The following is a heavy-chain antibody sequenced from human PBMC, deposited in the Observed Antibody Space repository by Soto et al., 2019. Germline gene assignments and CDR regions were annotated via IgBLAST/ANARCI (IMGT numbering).Heavy chain of an antibody. Sequence: SETLSVTCTFSDGSVSSGSYYWSWIRQPPGKGLEWIGYIYYSGSTNYNPSLKSRVTISVDTSKNQFSLKLSSVTAADAAVYYCARDWSIAVAGYNWFDPWGQGTLVTVSS. CDR1: DGSVSSGSYY. CDR3: ARDWSIAVAGYNWFDP. D-gene: IGHD6-19*01. J-gene: IGHJ5*02. V-gene: IGHV4-61*01. CDR2: IYYSGST.